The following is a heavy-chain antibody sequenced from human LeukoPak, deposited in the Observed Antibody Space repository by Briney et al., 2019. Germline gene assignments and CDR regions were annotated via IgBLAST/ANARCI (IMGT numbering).Heavy chain of an antibody. Sequence: GESLKISCKGSGYSFTSYWISWVRQMPGKGLEWMGRIDPSDSYTNYSPSFQGHVTISADKSISTAYLQWSSLKASDTAMYYCARVYYDILTGYSHFDYWGQGTLATVSS. J-gene: IGHJ4*02. CDR3: ARVYYDILTGYSHFDY. V-gene: IGHV5-10-1*01. CDR2: IDPSDSYT. D-gene: IGHD3-9*01. CDR1: GYSFTSYW.